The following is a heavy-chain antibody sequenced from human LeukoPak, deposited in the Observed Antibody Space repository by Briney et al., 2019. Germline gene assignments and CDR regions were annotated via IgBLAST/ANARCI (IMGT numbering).Heavy chain of an antibody. CDR2: IYTSGST. CDR3: ARQAAQTYDY. V-gene: IGHV4-4*07. CDR1: GGSISIYY. J-gene: IGHJ4*02. Sequence: SETLSLTCSVSGGSISIYYWSWIRQPAGKGLEWIGRIYTSGSTDYNPSLKSRVTISVDMSKDQFSLKLSSVTAADTAVYYCARQAAQTYDYWGQGTLVTVSS.